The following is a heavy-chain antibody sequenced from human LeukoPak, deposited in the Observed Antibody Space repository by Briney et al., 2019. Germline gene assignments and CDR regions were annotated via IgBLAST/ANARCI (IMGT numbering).Heavy chain of an antibody. Sequence: GGSLRLSCAASGFTFSSYSMNWVRQAPGKGLEWVASIKKDGSEEYYVDSVKGRFTISRDNAKNSLYLQMNSLRAEDTAVYYCARVEESSDYWFGYWGQGTLVTVSS. CDR1: GFTFSSYS. CDR2: IKKDGSEE. CDR3: ARVEESSDYWFGY. V-gene: IGHV3-7*01. J-gene: IGHJ4*02. D-gene: IGHD4-17*01.